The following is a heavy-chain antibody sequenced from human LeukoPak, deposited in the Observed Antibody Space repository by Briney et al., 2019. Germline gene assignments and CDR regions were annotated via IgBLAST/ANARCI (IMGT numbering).Heavy chain of an antibody. Sequence: GGSLRLSCAASGFTFSDYYMTWIRQAPGKGLEWISYISNSGSTIYYADSVKGRFTISRDNAKNSLYLQMNSLRAEDTAVYYCARGTYYYDSSGYYYIDYWGQGTLVTVSS. CDR1: GFTFSDYY. CDR3: ARGTYYYDSSGYYYIDY. V-gene: IGHV3-11*01. J-gene: IGHJ4*02. D-gene: IGHD3-22*01. CDR2: ISNSGSTI.